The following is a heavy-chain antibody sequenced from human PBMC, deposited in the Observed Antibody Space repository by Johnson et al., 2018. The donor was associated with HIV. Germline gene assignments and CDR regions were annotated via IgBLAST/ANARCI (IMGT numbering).Heavy chain of an antibody. CDR2: ISYDGSNK. D-gene: IGHD2-21*02. CDR1: GFTFSRYA. J-gene: IGHJ3*02. CDR3: ARGGYCGGDCYDGVAFDI. V-gene: IGHV3-30-3*01. Sequence: VQLVESGGGVVQPGRSLRLSCAASGFTFSRYAMHWVRQAPAKGLEWVAVISYDGSNKYYADSVKGRFTISRDNSKNSLYLQMNSLRAEDTAVYYCARGGYCGGDCYDGVAFDIWGQGTMVTVSS.